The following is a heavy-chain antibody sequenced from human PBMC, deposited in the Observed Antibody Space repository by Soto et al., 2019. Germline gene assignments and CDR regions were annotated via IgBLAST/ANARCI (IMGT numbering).Heavy chain of an antibody. CDR3: AREVVPTTAYCNS. D-gene: IGHD1-7*01. V-gene: IGHV4-30-4*01. Sequence: PSETLSLTCTVSGGSISSRDHYWTWIRQPPGKGLEWIGYIFYSGTTYYNPSLRSRVTISQDTSKNQFSLNLESVTAADTAIYYCAREVVPTTAYCNSWGQGTLVTVSS. J-gene: IGHJ4*02. CDR2: IFYSGTT. CDR1: GGSISSRDHY.